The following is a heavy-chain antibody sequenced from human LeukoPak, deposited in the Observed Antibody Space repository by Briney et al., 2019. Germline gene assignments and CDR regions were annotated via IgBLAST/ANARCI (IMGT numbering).Heavy chain of an antibody. CDR1: GGSISSYY. V-gene: IGHV4-59*08. Sequence: PSETLSLTCTVSGGSISSYYWSWIRQPPGKGLEWIGYIYYSGSTNYNPSLKSRVTISVDTSKNQFSPKLSSVTAADTAVYYCARTKYSSGYYYYYGMDVWGQGTTVTVSS. D-gene: IGHD6-19*01. CDR2: IYYSGST. CDR3: ARTKYSSGYYYYYGMDV. J-gene: IGHJ6*02.